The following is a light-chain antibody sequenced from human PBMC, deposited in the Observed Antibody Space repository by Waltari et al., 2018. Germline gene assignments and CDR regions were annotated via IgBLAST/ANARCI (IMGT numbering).Light chain of an antibody. J-gene: IGKJ2*01. Sequence: EIVLTQSPATLSLSPGERATLSCRASESIGIYLTWYQPKTGQAPTLLLYDESNRATGIPARFSGGGSGRDFTLTINSREPEDFTVYYCQHRRNWPPYTFGQGTKLEIK. CDR1: ESIGIY. CDR3: QHRRNWPPYT. V-gene: IGKV3-11*02. CDR2: DES.